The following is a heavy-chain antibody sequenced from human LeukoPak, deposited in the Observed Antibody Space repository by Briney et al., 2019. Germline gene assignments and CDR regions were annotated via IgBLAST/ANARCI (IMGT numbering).Heavy chain of an antibody. D-gene: IGHD2-15*01. CDR3: ASDQRGCSGGSCYSRAFDI. CDR1: GFTVSSNY. CDR2: IYSGGST. Sequence: GGSLRLSCAVSGFTVSSNYMSWVRQAPGKGLEWVSVIYSGGSTYYADSVKGRFTISRDNSKNTLYLQMNSLRAEDTAVYYCASDQRGCSGGSCYSRAFDIWGQGTMVTASS. J-gene: IGHJ3*02. V-gene: IGHV3-53*01.